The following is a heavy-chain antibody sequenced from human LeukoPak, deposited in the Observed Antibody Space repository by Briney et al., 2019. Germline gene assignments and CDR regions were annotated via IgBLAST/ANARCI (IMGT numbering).Heavy chain of an antibody. CDR3: ARLLGYSSSWYVYYYYYMDV. D-gene: IGHD6-13*01. CDR2: LYYMRGA. J-gene: IGHJ6*03. CDR1: GGSISGYY. Sequence: SETLSLTCTVSGGSISGYYWSWSRQPPGKGVEWIGNLYYMRGAWYKSSLKSRVTTSVDTSKNQFSPKLSSVTAADTAVYYCARLLGYSSSWYVYYYYYMDVWGKGTTVTVSS. V-gene: IGHV4-59*12.